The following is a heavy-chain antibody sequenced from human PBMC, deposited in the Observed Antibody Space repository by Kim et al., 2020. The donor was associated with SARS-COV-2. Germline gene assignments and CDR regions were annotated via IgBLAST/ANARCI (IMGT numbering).Heavy chain of an antibody. Sequence: LKGRVTISVDTSKNQVSLKLSSVTAADTAVDYCARWGYDSSGYWGDAFDIWGQGTMVTVSS. J-gene: IGHJ3*02. V-gene: IGHV4-39*07. D-gene: IGHD3-22*01. CDR3: ARWGYDSSGYWGDAFDI.